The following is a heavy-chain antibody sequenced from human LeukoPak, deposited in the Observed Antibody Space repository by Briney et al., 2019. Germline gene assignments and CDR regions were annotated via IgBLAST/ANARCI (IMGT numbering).Heavy chain of an antibody. J-gene: IGHJ4*02. CDR3: ARVWARLRSSAYYSDY. CDR1: AYTFTSYY. CDR2: INPSGGST. V-gene: IGHV1-46*01. D-gene: IGHD3-22*01. Sequence: AASVKVSCKASAYTFTSYYIHGVREAPGQGLEWMGIINPSGGSTTYAQKFQGRVTMTRDTPTSTVYMEVSSLRSEDTAVYYCARVWARLRSSAYYSDYGGQGTLVTVSS.